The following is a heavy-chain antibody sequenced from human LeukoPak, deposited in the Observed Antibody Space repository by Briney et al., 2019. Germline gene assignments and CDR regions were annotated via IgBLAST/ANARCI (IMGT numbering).Heavy chain of an antibody. Sequence: GGSLRLSCAASGFTFSRYWMHWVRQAPGKGLMWASTIGLAGEYTTYADSVKGRFTISRDNAKDTLYLQMNSLRAEDTALYYCASGNSHAFDIWGQGTMVTVSS. J-gene: IGHJ3*02. CDR1: GFTFSRYW. CDR2: IGLAGEYT. V-gene: IGHV3-74*01. CDR3: ASGNSHAFDI.